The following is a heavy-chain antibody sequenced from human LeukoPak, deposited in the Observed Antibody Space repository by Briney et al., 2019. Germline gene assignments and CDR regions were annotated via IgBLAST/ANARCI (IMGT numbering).Heavy chain of an antibody. Sequence: GGSLRLSCAASGFTFISYGMHWVRQAPGKGLEWVSYISSSGSTIYYADSVKGRFTISRDNAKNSLYLQMNNLRAEDTAVYYCAKDPRDHSYGWSWRYFDYRGQGTLVTVSS. V-gene: IGHV3-48*01. CDR3: AKDPRDHSYGWSWRYFDY. CDR1: GFTFISYG. D-gene: IGHD5-18*01. J-gene: IGHJ4*02. CDR2: ISSSGSTI.